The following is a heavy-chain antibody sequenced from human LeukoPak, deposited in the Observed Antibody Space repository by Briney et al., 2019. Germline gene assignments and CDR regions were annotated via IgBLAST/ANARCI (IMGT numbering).Heavy chain of an antibody. V-gene: IGHV4-31*03. Sequence: SETLSLTCTVSGGSISSGGYYWSWIRQHPGKGLEWVGYIYYSGSTYYNPSLKSRVTISVDTSKNQFSLKLSSVTAADTAVYYCARAPDAEYDSSGYSDYWGQGTLVTVSS. J-gene: IGHJ4*02. CDR2: IYYSGST. CDR1: GGSISSGGYY. D-gene: IGHD3-22*01. CDR3: ARAPDAEYDSSGYSDY.